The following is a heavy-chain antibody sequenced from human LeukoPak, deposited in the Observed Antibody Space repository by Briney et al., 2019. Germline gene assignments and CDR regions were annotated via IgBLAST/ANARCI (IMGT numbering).Heavy chain of an antibody. CDR2: IKEDGSEK. CDR3: AKTHYYYDSSGYSCQFDY. J-gene: IGHJ4*02. V-gene: IGHV3-7*02. CDR1: GFTFSIHW. Sequence: PGGSLRLSCAASGFTFSIHWMSWVRQAPGRGLEWVANIKEDGSEKYYVDSMKGRFTISRDNAKTSLDLQMNSLRVEDTAVYYCAKTHYYYDSSGYSCQFDYWGQGTLVTVSS. D-gene: IGHD3-22*01.